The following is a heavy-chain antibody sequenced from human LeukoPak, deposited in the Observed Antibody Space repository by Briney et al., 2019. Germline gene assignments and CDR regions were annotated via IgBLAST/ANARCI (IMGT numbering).Heavy chain of an antibody. D-gene: IGHD2-2*01. Sequence: SETLSLTCTVSGGSISSYYWSWIRQPPGKGLEWLGYIYYSGSTNYNPSLKSRVTISVDTSKNQFSLKLSSATAADTAVYYCARDRSLGYCSSTSCHYYYYGMDVWGQGTTVTVSS. CDR1: GGSISSYY. V-gene: IGHV4-59*01. J-gene: IGHJ6*02. CDR2: IYYSGST. CDR3: ARDRSLGYCSSTSCHYYYYGMDV.